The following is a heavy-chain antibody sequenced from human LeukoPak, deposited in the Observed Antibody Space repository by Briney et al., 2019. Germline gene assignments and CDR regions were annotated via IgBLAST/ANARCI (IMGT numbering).Heavy chain of an antibody. V-gene: IGHV1-69*13. D-gene: IGHD5-12*01. CDR1: GGIFTSYG. CDR3: ASGYPTKYYFYS. J-gene: IGHJ4*02. Sequence: ASVKVSCKASGGIFTSYGISWVRQAPGQGLEWMGGIIPISGTTNNAQKFQGRVTITADESTSTAYMELSSLRSEDTAMYYCASGYPTKYYFYSWGQGTLVTVSS. CDR2: IIPISGTT.